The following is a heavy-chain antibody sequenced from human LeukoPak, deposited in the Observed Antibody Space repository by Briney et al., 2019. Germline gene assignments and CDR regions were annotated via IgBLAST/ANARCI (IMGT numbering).Heavy chain of an antibody. CDR1: GYTFTSYG. CDR2: ISAYNGNT. J-gene: IGHJ3*02. CDR3: ANQWLDEDDAFDI. Sequence: ASVKVSCKASGYTFTSYGISWVRQAPGQGLEWMGWISAYNGNTNYAQRLQGRVTMTTDTSTSTAYMELRSLRSDDTAVYYCANQWLDEDDAFDIWGQGTMVTVSS. D-gene: IGHD6-19*01. V-gene: IGHV1-18*04.